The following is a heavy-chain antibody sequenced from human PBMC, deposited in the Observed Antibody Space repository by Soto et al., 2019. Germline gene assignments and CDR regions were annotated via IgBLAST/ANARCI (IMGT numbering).Heavy chain of an antibody. Sequence: EVQLVESGGDFVQPGGSLRLSCEASGFTFSAFWMHWFRHVPGEGLMWISRTNKDGASSEYADSVKGRFSVSRDNAKNTMFLHMTGLRAEDTAVYYCARDDLRRNEALDIWGQGTVVTVSS. V-gene: IGHV3-74*01. CDR2: TNKDGASS. CDR1: GFTFSAFW. J-gene: IGHJ3*02. CDR3: ARDDLRRNEALDI. D-gene: IGHD2-21*01.